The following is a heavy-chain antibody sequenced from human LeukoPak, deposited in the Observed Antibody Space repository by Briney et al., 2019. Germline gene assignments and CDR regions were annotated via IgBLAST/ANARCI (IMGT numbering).Heavy chain of an antibody. V-gene: IGHV4-34*01. J-gene: IGHJ4*02. D-gene: IGHD6-19*01. Sequence: SETLSLTCAVYRGSFSGYYWSWIRQPPGKGLEWIGEINHSGSSNYNPSLKSRVTISVDTSKNQFSLKLSSVTAADTAVYYCARVEQWLVGFDYWGQGTLVTVSS. CDR1: RGSFSGYY. CDR2: INHSGSS. CDR3: ARVEQWLVGFDY.